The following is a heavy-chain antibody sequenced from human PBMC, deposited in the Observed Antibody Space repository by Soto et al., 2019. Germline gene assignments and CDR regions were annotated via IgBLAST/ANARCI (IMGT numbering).Heavy chain of an antibody. CDR2: ISYDGTNK. CDR3: ARAVSSTWYHGLDY. D-gene: IGHD6-13*01. J-gene: IGHJ4*02. V-gene: IGHV3-30*03. CDR1: GFTFSSYA. Sequence: GGSLRLSCAASGFTFSSYAMSWVRQAPGKGLEWVAVISYDGTNKYYADSVKGRFTISRDNSENTLSLQMNSLRAEDTAVYYCARAVSSTWYHGLDYWGQGTLAPVSS.